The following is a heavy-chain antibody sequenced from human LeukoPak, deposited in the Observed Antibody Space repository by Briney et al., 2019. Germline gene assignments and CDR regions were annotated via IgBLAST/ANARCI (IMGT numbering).Heavy chain of an antibody. CDR2: INPSGGST. Sequence: ASVKVSCKASGYTFTSYYMHWVRQAPGQGLEWMGIINPSGGSTSYAQKFQGRVTMTRDTSTSTVYMELSGLRSEDTAVYYCARDHRILTHGMDVWGQGTRSPSP. D-gene: IGHD2-21*01. CDR1: GYTFTSYY. CDR3: ARDHRILTHGMDV. V-gene: IGHV1-46*01. J-gene: IGHJ6*02.